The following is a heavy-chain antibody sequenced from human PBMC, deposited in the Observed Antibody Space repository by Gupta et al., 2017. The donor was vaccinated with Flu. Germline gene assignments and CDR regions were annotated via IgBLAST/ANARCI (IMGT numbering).Heavy chain of an antibody. D-gene: IGHD3-3*01. CDR2: ISNTGSST. V-gene: IGHV3-23*01. CDR1: GFPLGNHV. CDR3: AKDFTGLPLADGWSGWFFDS. J-gene: IGHJ4*02. Sequence: EVHLLQPGRGLAQPRGSLSLSCAVSGFPLGNHVMSWVRQGPGKGLEWVASISNTGSSTFHADYVMGRCTISRDISKDMLFLQMNNLRAEDTGLYYRAKDFTGLPLADGWSGWFFDSCGQGTQVTVS.